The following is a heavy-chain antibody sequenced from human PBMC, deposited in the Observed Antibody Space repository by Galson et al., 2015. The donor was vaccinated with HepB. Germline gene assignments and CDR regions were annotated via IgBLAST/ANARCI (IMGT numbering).Heavy chain of an antibody. CDR2: INVGNGNT. V-gene: IGHV1-3*01. D-gene: IGHD5-18*01. Sequence: SVKVSCKASGYPFINYAIHWVRQAPGHSLEWIGWINVGNGNTIYSKKFQGKVTISRDISASTAYLDLPSLSSEDTAVYYCTRDTAMAHWDYWGQGTRVTVSS. J-gene: IGHJ4*02. CDR3: TRDTAMAHWDY. CDR1: GYPFINYA.